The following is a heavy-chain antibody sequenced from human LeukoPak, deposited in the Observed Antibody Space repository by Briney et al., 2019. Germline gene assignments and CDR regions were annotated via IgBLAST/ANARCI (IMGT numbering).Heavy chain of an antibody. V-gene: IGHV5-51*01. CDR3: ARVREPSGEYYIYFFDY. Sequence: GESLKISCKASGYSFSTFWIGWVRQVPGKGLEWMGMIFPGDSDTRYNPSFQGQVTISADKSSSTAFLQWSSPKASDTATYYCARVREPSGEYYIYFFDYWGQGALVTVSS. J-gene: IGHJ4*02. CDR2: IFPGDSDT. D-gene: IGHD2/OR15-2a*01. CDR1: GYSFSTFW.